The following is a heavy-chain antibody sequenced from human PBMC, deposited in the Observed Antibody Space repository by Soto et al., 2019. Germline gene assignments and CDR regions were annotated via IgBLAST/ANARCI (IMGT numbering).Heavy chain of an antibody. CDR3: ARGGGSTKVDY. Sequence: QVQLQESGPGLVKPSQTLSLTCTVSGGSITSSGYYWSWIRQHPGEGLEWIGFTSNSGSTSYNPSLKSRVTISVDTSSNQFSLNLKSVTAADRDVYYCARGGGSTKVDYWGQGTLVTVSP. V-gene: IGHV4-31*03. D-gene: IGHD2-2*01. CDR2: TSNSGST. CDR1: GGSITSSGYY. J-gene: IGHJ4*02.